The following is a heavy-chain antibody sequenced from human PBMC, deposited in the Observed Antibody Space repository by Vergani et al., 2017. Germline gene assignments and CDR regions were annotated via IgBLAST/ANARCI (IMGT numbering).Heavy chain of an antibody. CDR2: ISSSGSNI. Sequence: EVQLVESGGGLVQPGGSLRLSCAASGFTFSSYEMNWVRQAPGKGLEWVSYISSSGSNIYYADSVKGRFTISRDNAKNSLYLQMNSLRAEDTAVYYCARACVSPSLYISSWSFDYWGQGTLVTVSS. CDR3: ARACVSPSLYISSWSFDY. V-gene: IGHV3-48*03. D-gene: IGHD6-13*01. J-gene: IGHJ4*02. CDR1: GFTFSSYE.